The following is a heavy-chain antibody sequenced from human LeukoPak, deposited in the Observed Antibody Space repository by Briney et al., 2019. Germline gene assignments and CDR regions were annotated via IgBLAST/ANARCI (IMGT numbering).Heavy chain of an antibody. J-gene: IGHJ3*02. D-gene: IGHD6-13*01. CDR1: GFTFSSYS. Sequence: PGGSLRLSCAASGFTFSSYSMNWVRQAPGKGLEWVSSISSSSSYIYYADSVKGRFTISRDNAKNSLYLQMNSLRAEDTAVYYCARHPDIAATDPHDAFDIWGQGTMVTVSS. V-gene: IGHV3-21*01. CDR2: ISSSSSYI. CDR3: ARHPDIAATDPHDAFDI.